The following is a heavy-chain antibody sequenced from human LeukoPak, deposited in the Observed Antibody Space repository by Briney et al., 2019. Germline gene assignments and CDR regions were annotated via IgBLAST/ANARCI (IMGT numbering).Heavy chain of an antibody. V-gene: IGHV4-4*02. CDR3: AREFAYYYDSSGYRVGNYFDY. J-gene: IGHJ4*02. Sequence: SETLSLTCAVSGGSISSSNWWSWVRQPPGKGLEWIGEIYHSGSTNYNPSLKSRVTISVDKSKNQFSLKLSSVTAADTAVYYCAREFAYYYDSSGYRVGNYFDYWGQGTLVTVSS. CDR1: GGSISSSNW. CDR2: IYHSGST. D-gene: IGHD3-22*01.